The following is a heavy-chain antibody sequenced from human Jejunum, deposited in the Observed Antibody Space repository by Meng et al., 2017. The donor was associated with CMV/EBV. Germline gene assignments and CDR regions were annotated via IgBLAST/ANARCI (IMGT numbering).Heavy chain of an antibody. CDR1: GITFSSYW. Sequence: AVSGITFSSYWINWVRQAPGKGLEWVASINQGGSEKYYVDSVRGRFTISRDNAKNSLYLQMNSLRAEDTAVYFCAKEGYSNDLDYWGQGTLVTVSS. V-gene: IGHV3-7*03. J-gene: IGHJ4*02. CDR2: INQGGSEK. CDR3: AKEGYSNDLDY. D-gene: IGHD4-11*01.